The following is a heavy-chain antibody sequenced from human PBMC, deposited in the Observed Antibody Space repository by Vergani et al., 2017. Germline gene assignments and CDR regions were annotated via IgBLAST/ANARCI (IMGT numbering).Heavy chain of an antibody. V-gene: IGHV3-13*04. CDR1: GFPFSSYD. J-gene: IGHJ6*02. CDR3: ARDYDFWSGSTYGMDV. Sequence: EVQLVESGGGLVQPGGSLRLSCAASGFPFSSYDMHWFRQATGKGLEWVSAIGTAGDTYYPGSVKGRFTISRHNSKNTLYLQMNSLRAEDTAVYYCARDYDFWSGSTYGMDVWGQGTTVTVSS. CDR2: IGTAGDT. D-gene: IGHD3-3*01.